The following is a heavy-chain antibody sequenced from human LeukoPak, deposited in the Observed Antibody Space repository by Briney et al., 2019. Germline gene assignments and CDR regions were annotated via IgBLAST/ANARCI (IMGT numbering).Heavy chain of an antibody. CDR2: ITWNSGRM. CDR3: AEDIVGALLGALDI. CDR1: GFTFDEYA. V-gene: IGHV3-9*01. Sequence: GGSLRLSCVASGFTFDEYAMHWVRQAPGKGLEWVSGITWNSGRMEYADSVKGRVTISRDNAKKSLHLQINSLSAEDTALYYCAEDIVGALLGALDIWGQGTMVTVAS. J-gene: IGHJ3*02. D-gene: IGHD1-26*01.